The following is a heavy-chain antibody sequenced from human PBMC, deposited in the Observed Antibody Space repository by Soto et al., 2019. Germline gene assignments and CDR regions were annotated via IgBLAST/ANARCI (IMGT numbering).Heavy chain of an antibody. CDR2: IYWDGDK. V-gene: IGHV2-5*02. Sequence: QITLKESGPTLVKPKQTLTLTCTFSGFSLSASGGGVGWIRQSPGKVLEWLALIYWDGDKRYSPSLKSRLTITKDTSKNQVDLTMTNMDPVDTATYYCAHTTVTMTLSRLDCFDFWGQGTLVTVSS. CDR1: GFSLSASGGG. D-gene: IGHD4-17*01. CDR3: AHTTVTMTLSRLDCFDF. J-gene: IGHJ4*02.